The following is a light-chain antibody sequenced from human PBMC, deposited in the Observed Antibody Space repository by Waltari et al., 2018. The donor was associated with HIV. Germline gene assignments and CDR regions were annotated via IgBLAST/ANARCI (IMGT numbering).Light chain of an antibody. CDR2: DSM. V-gene: IGLV1-51*01. CDR1: SSHIGNDY. J-gene: IGLJ3*02. CDR3: GTWDRTLGGGV. Sequence: QSVLTQPPSVSAAPGQKVTISCSRSSSHIGNDYVSWYQHVPGAAPRLLIYDSMKRPSGIPDRFSGSESGTSATLAITGLQTGDEADYYCGTWDRTLGGGVFGGGTKLTVL.